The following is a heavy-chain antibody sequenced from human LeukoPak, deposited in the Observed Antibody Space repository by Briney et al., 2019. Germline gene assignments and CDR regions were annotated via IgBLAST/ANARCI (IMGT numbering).Heavy chain of an antibody. CDR1: GFTFSSYA. Sequence: GGSLRLSCAASGFTFSSYAMSWVRQPPGKGLEWVSAISGSGGSTYYADSVKGRFTISRDNSKNTLYLQMNSLRAEDTAVYYCAKDSSSSDHYYYYGMDVWGQGTTVTVSS. D-gene: IGHD6-13*01. CDR2: ISGSGGST. V-gene: IGHV3-23*01. J-gene: IGHJ6*02. CDR3: AKDSSSSDHYYYYGMDV.